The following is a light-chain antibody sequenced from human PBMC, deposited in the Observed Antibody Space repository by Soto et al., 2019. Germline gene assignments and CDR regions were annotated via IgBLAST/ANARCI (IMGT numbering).Light chain of an antibody. Sequence: GFTQSPGTLSLSPGERVTLSCRASQSVMNNHFAWSQKKPGQAPRLLIYGASSRTTGIPDRLSGSGSGTEFTLTISRLESEDFTKYYCQQYGVSLITFAQGTRLEIK. CDR3: QQYGVSLIT. V-gene: IGKV3-20*01. CDR2: GAS. CDR1: QSVMNNH. J-gene: IGKJ5*01.